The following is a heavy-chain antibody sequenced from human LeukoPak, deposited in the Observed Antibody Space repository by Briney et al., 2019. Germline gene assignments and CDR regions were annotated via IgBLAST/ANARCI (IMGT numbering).Heavy chain of an antibody. CDR1: GGSISSYY. CDR3: ARVYDILTGYYRTYPFDI. V-gene: IGHV4-59*08. D-gene: IGHD3-9*01. Sequence: SETLSLTCTVSGGSISSYYWSWIRQPPWKGLEWIGYIYYSGSTYYNPSLNSRVTISVDTSKNQFSLKLSSVTAADTAVYYCARVYDILTGYYRTYPFDIWGQGTMVTVSS. J-gene: IGHJ3*02. CDR2: IYYSGST.